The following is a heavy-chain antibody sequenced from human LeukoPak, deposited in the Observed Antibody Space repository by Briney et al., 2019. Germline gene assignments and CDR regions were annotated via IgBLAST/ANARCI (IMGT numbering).Heavy chain of an antibody. CDR1: GYTFSDYY. CDR3: ARVGWAAPRVHFDS. Sequence: ASVKVSRKHSGYTFSDYYIHWVRPAPGQGVEWMGWINPNSGGTHYAQKFQGRVTMTRDTSISTAYMELSRLRSDDTAVYYCARVGWAAPRVHFDSWGQGTLLTVSS. J-gene: IGHJ4*02. V-gene: IGHV1-2*02. CDR2: INPNSGGT. D-gene: IGHD6-25*01.